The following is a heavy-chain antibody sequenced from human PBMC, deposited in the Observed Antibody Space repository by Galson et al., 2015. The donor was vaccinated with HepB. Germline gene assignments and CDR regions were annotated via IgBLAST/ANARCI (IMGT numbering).Heavy chain of an antibody. CDR1: GFTFSSYS. D-gene: IGHD5-18*01. Sequence: SLRLSCAASGFTFSSYSMNWVRQAPGKGLEWVSYISSSSSTIYYADSVKGRFTISRDNAKNSLYLQMNNLRAEDTAVYYCARRGYNYGGMFAWGQGTPVTVSS. CDR2: ISSSSSTI. CDR3: ARRGYNYGGMFA. V-gene: IGHV3-48*04. J-gene: IGHJ5*02.